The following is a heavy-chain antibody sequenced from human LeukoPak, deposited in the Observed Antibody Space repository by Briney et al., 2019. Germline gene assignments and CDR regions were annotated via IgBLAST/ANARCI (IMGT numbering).Heavy chain of an antibody. CDR2: IYYSGST. D-gene: IGHD5-12*01. Sequence: SETLSLTCTVSGGSISSYYWSWIRQPPGKELNGMGYIYYSGSTNYNPSLKSRVTISVDTSKNQFSLKLSSVTAADTAVYYCARGGGYRGENWFDPWGQGTPVTVSS. CDR3: ARGGGYRGENWFDP. CDR1: GGSISSYY. V-gene: IGHV4-59*13. J-gene: IGHJ5*02.